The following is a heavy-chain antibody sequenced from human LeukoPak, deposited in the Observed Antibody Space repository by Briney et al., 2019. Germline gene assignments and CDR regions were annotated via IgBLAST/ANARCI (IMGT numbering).Heavy chain of an antibody. CDR3: ARSYYDSSGYSHAFDI. D-gene: IGHD3-22*01. V-gene: IGHV1-2*02. J-gene: IGHJ3*02. CDR1: GYTFTGYY. Sequence: ASVKVSCKASGYTFTGYYMHWVRQAPGQGLEWMGWIIPNSGGTNYAQKLQGRVTMTTDTSTSTAYMELRSLRSDDTAVYYCARSYYDSSGYSHAFDIWGQGTMVTVSS. CDR2: IIPNSGGT.